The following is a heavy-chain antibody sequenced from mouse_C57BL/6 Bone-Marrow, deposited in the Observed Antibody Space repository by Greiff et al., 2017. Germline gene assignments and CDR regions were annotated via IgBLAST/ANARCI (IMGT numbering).Heavy chain of an antibody. J-gene: IGHJ2*01. D-gene: IGHD3-2*02. Sequence: QVQLQQPGAELVKPGASVTLSCKASGYTFTSYWMQWVKQRPGQGLEWIGEIDPSDSYTNYNQKFKGKATLTVDTSSSTAYMQLSSLTSEDSAVYYCARSTGYVDYFDYWGQGTTLTVSS. CDR3: ARSTGYVDYFDY. V-gene: IGHV1-50*01. CDR2: IDPSDSYT. CDR1: GYTFTSYW.